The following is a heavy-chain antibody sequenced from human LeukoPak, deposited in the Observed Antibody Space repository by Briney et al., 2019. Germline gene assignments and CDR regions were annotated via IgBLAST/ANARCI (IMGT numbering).Heavy chain of an antibody. J-gene: IGHJ4*02. V-gene: IGHV3-30-3*01. CDR1: GFTFSSYA. D-gene: IGHD6-13*01. CDR3: ARALIAAAGTLDY. CDR2: ISYDGSNK. Sequence: GGSLRLSCAASGFTFSSYAMHWVRQAPGKGLEWVEVISYDGSNKYYADSVKGRFTISRDNSKNTLYLQMNSLRAEDTAVYYCARALIAAAGTLDYWGQGTLVTVSS.